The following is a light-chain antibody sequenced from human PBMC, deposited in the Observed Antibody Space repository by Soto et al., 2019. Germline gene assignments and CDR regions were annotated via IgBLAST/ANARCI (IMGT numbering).Light chain of an antibody. CDR1: QSISTSY. V-gene: IGKV3-20*01. CDR3: HQYNSWPRGT. Sequence: EILLTQSPGTLSLSPGEGATLSCRASQSISTSYLAWYQQKPGQAPRLLIHGASNRATDIPDRFSGAGSGTDFTLTISRLEPEDFAVYYCHQYNSWPRGTFGPGTKVEIK. CDR2: GAS. J-gene: IGKJ3*01.